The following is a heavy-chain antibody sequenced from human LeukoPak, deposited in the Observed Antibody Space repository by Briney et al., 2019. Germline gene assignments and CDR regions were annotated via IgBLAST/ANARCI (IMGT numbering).Heavy chain of an antibody. V-gene: IGHV3-7*01. Sequence: GGSLRLXCAASGFGFSSYWMTWVRLAPGKGLEWVANIKPDGSGKNYVDSVKGRFTISRDNAKNSLYLQMRGLRVEDTAVYYCSSQPAVLDLDCWGQGTLVTVSS. CDR2: IKPDGSGK. D-gene: IGHD6-19*01. CDR1: GFGFSSYW. J-gene: IGHJ4*02. CDR3: SSQPAVLDLDC.